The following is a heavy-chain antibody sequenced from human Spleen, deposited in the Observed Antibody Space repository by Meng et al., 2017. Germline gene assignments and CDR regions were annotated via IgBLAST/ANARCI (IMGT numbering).Heavy chain of an antibody. CDR2: INAGNGNT. V-gene: IGHV1-3*01. J-gene: IGHJ4*02. D-gene: IGHD1-26*01. Sequence: QDQLAQPGAEVKKPAASVKVSCKASGYNFTSYAMHWVRQAPGQRLEWMGWINAGNGNTKYSQKFQGRVTITRATSASTAYMELSSLRSDDTAVYYCARPSIVGATFDHWGQGTLVTVSS. CDR1: GYNFTSYA. CDR3: ARPSIVGATFDH.